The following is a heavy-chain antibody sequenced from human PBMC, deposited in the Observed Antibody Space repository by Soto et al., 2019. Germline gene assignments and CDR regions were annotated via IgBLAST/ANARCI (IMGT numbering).Heavy chain of an antibody. D-gene: IGHD5-18*01. J-gene: IGHJ4*02. V-gene: IGHV4-31*01. CDR3: ARGPFKYSVFDN. Sequence: QVQLQESGPGLVKPSQTLSLACTVSGGSVVLGGYYWNWVRQSPGKGLEWIGYISYSGSTNYNPSLTRPVTISLESSKNQFSLKLTSVTAADTAVYYCARGPFKYSVFDNWGQGTLVTVSS. CDR1: GGSVVLGGYY. CDR2: ISYSGST.